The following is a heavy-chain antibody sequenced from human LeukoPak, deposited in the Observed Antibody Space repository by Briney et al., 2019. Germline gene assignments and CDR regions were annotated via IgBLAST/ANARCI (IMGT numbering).Heavy chain of an antibody. D-gene: IGHD6-6*01. J-gene: IGHJ5*02. CDR1: GDTFTSYD. V-gene: IGHV1-8*01. CDR2: MNANRGNT. Sequence: ASVKVSCKASGDTFTSYDINGVRQATGQGLEWMVWMNANRGNTGYAQKLQGRVTITRNTSISTAYMALSRLRSEDTAVYYCARGSIAANCFDHWGQGTLVTVSS. CDR3: ARGSIAANCFDH.